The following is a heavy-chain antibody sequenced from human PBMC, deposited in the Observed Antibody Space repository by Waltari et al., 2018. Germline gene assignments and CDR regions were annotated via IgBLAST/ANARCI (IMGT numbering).Heavy chain of an antibody. CDR3: ASEGWGYDY. J-gene: IGHJ4*02. Sequence: QVQLVESGGGVVQPGRSLRLPCAASGFTFSSYAMHWVRQAPGKGLEWVAVISYDGSNKYYADSVKGRFTISRDNSKNTLYLQMNSLRAEDTAVYYCASEGWGYDYWGQGTLVTVSS. CDR1: GFTFSSYA. V-gene: IGHV3-30*07. CDR2: ISYDGSNK. D-gene: IGHD3-16*01.